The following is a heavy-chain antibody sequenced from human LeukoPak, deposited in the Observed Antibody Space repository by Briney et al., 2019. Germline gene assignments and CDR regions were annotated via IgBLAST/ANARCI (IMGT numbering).Heavy chain of an antibody. CDR3: ARLEYSSSSGLDY. Sequence: GGSLRLSCAASGFTFSDYAMHWVRQAPGKGLEWVAVISYDGSNKYYADSVKGRFTISRDNSKNTLYLQMNSLRAEDTAVYYCARLEYSSSSGLDYWGQGTLVTVSS. D-gene: IGHD6-6*01. CDR2: ISYDGSNK. J-gene: IGHJ4*02. V-gene: IGHV3-30-3*01. CDR1: GFTFSDYA.